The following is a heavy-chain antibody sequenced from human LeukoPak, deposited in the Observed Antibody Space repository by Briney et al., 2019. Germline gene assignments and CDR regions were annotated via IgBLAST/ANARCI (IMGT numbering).Heavy chain of an antibody. D-gene: IGHD5-18*01. V-gene: IGHV1-69*05. CDR3: ARDLDTAMATDAFDI. CDR2: IIPIFGTA. CDR1: GGTFSSYA. J-gene: IGHJ3*02. Sequence: SVKVSCKASGGTFSSYAISWVRQAPGQGIEWLGWIIPIFGTANYAQKFQGRVTITTDESTSTAYMELSSLRSEDTAVYYCARDLDTAMATDAFDIWGQGTMVTVSS.